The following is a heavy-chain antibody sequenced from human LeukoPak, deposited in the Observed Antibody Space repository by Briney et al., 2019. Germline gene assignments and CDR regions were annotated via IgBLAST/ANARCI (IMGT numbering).Heavy chain of an antibody. V-gene: IGHV1-18*01. CDR2: ISLYNAKT. CDR3: ARLGVAGDPSSAEYLQR. J-gene: IGHJ1*01. D-gene: IGHD6-19*01. Sequence: GASVKVSCKASGYTFTSYAISWVRQAPGQGLDWMGWISLYNAKTNYAQKLQGRVTMTTDTSTSTAYMELMSLRSDDTAVYYCARLGVAGDPSSAEYLQRWGQGTLVTVSS. CDR1: GYTFTSYA.